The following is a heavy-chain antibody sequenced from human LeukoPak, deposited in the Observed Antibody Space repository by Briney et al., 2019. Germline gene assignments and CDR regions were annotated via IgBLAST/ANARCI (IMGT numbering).Heavy chain of an antibody. CDR2: ISAYNGNT. Sequence: GASVKVSCKASGYTFTSYGISWVRQAPGQGLEWMGWISAYNGNTNCAQKLQGRVTMTTDTSTSTAYMELRSLRSDDTAVYYCARDPLTHYYGSGSYPDYWGQGTLVTVSS. V-gene: IGHV1-18*01. D-gene: IGHD3-10*01. CDR1: GYTFTSYG. J-gene: IGHJ4*02. CDR3: ARDPLTHYYGSGSYPDY.